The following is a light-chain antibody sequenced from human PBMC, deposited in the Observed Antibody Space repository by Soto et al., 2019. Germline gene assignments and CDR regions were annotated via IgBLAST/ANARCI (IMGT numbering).Light chain of an antibody. J-gene: IGKJ4*01. CDR1: QSVSNN. CDR3: QRYDNWPLT. V-gene: IGKV3D-15*01. Sequence: EIVMTQSPATLSVSPGERATLSCRAGQSVSNNLAWYQQKPGQAPRLLIYGASTRATGIPARFSGSGSGTDFTLTISSLEPEDFAVYYCQRYDNWPLTFGGGTKVDI. CDR2: GAS.